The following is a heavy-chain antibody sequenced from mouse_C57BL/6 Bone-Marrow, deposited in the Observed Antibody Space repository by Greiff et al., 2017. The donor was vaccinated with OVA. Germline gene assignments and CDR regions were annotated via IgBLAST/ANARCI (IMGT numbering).Heavy chain of an antibody. CDR3: ARDGSSPSYWYFDV. J-gene: IGHJ1*03. Sequence: QVQLQQSGAELVKPGASVKLSCKASGYTFTSYWMHWVKQRPGQGLEWIGMIHPNSGSTNYNEKFKSKATLTVDKSSSTAYMQLSSLTSEDSAVYYCARDGSSPSYWYFDVWGTGTTVTVSS. V-gene: IGHV1-64*01. D-gene: IGHD1-1*01. CDR2: IHPNSGST. CDR1: GYTFTSYW.